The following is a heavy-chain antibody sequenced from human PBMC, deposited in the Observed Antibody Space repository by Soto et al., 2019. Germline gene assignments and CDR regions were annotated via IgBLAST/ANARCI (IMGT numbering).Heavy chain of an antibody. CDR2: IYYSGST. CDR3: ARQWGTYAFDI. D-gene: IGHD1-1*01. V-gene: IGHV4-59*08. CDR1: GGSISSYY. Sequence: QVQLQESGPGLVKPSETLSLTCTVSGGSISSYYWSWIRQPPGKGLEWIGYIYYSGSTNYNPSLKSRVTISVDTSKNQFSLKLSSVTAADTAVYYCARQWGTYAFDIWGQGTMVTVSS. J-gene: IGHJ3*02.